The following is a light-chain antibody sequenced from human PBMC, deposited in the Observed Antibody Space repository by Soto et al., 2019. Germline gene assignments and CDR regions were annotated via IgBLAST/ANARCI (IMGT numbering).Light chain of an antibody. CDR2: GTS. Sequence: EIVLTQSPGTLSLSPGERATLSCRASQSVSTTYLAWYQQKPGQAPRLLIYGTSSRAAGIPDRFSGSGSGTDFALTITRLEPEDFAVYYCQVYGYSPRYTFGQGTKREIK. CDR3: QVYGYSPRYT. CDR1: QSVSTTY. J-gene: IGKJ2*01. V-gene: IGKV3-20*01.